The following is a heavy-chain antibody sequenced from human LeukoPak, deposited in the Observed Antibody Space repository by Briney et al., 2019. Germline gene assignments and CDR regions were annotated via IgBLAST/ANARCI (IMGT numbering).Heavy chain of an antibody. V-gene: IGHV1-2*02. J-gene: IGHJ4*02. Sequence: GASVKVSCKASGYTFTGYYMHWVRQAPGQGLEWMGWINPNSGGTNYAQKFQGRVTMTRDTPISTAYMELSRLRSDDTAMYYCARDGPVLRFLEWLFENWGQGTLVTVSS. CDR3: ARDGPVLRFLEWLFEN. CDR1: GYTFTGYY. CDR2: INPNSGGT. D-gene: IGHD3-3*01.